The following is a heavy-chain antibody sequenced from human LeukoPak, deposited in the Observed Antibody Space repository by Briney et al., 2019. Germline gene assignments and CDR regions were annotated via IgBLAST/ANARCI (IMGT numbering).Heavy chain of an antibody. CDR1: GFTFSNYW. V-gene: IGHV3-74*01. J-gene: IGHJ4*02. D-gene: IGHD1-14*01. CDR2: INSDGSST. Sequence: GGSLRLSCAASGFTFSNYWMHWVRQAPGKGLVWVSRINSDGSSTTYADSVKGRFTISRDNAKNTLYLQMNSLRAEDTAVYFCARRYRSSSDYWGQGTLVADSS. CDR3: ARRYRSSSDY.